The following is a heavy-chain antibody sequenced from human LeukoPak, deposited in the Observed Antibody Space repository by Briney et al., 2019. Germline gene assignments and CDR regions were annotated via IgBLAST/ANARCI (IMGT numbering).Heavy chain of an antibody. Sequence: SETLSLTCTVSGGSISSSSYYWGWIRQPPGKGLEWIGSIYYSGSTYYNPSLKSRVTISVHTSKNQFSLKLSSVTAADTAVYYCARTGPTFNFDWLYAPSFDYWGQGTLVTVSS. D-gene: IGHD3-9*01. J-gene: IGHJ4*02. V-gene: IGHV4-39*07. CDR2: IYYSGST. CDR3: ARTGPTFNFDWLYAPSFDY. CDR1: GGSISSSSYY.